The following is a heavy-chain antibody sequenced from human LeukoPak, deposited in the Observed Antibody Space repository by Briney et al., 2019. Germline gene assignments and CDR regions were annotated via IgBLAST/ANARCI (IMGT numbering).Heavy chain of an antibody. D-gene: IGHD6-13*01. Sequence: GASVKVSCKASGYTFTSYGISWVRQAPGQGLEWMGWISAYNGNTNYAQKLQGRVTMTTDTSTSKANMALRNQRYGATAVYYCARTKYSSSWYAFVWGVDYWGQGTLVTVSS. V-gene: IGHV1-18*01. CDR3: ARTKYSSSWYAFVWGVDY. J-gene: IGHJ4*02. CDR1: GYTFTSYG. CDR2: ISAYNGNT.